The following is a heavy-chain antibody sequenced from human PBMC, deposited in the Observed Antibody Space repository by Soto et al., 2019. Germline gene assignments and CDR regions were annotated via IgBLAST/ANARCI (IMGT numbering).Heavy chain of an antibody. Sequence: QVQLQESGPGLVKPSQTLSLTCTVSGGSISSGGYYWSWIRQHPGKGLEWIGYIYYSVSTYYHPSLKSRVTISVDTSKNQFSLKLSSVTAADTAVYYCARDRGTSSSWYYCYGMDVWGQGTTVTVSS. J-gene: IGHJ6*02. CDR2: IYYSVST. CDR1: GGSISSGGYY. CDR3: ARDRGTSSSWYYCYGMDV. V-gene: IGHV4-31*03. D-gene: IGHD6-6*01.